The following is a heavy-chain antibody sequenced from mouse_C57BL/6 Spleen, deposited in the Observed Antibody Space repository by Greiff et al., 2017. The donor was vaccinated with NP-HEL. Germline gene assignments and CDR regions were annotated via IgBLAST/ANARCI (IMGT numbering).Heavy chain of an antibody. J-gene: IGHJ2*01. D-gene: IGHD2-4*01. Sequence: QVQLKQSGAELVRPGASVKLSCKASGYTFTDYYINWVKQRPGQGLEWIARIYPGSGNTYYNEKFKGKATLTAEKSSSTAYMQLSSLTSEDSAVYFCARCDSYYFDYWGQGTTLTVSS. CDR2: IYPGSGNT. CDR1: GYTFTDYY. V-gene: IGHV1-76*01. CDR3: ARCDSYYFDY.